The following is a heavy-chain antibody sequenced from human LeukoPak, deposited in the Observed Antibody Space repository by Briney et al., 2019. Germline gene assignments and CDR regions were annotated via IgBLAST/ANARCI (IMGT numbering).Heavy chain of an antibody. CDR2: IIPIFGTA. J-gene: IGHJ5*02. CDR3: ARGCSSTSCYGSWFDP. CDR1: GGTFSSYA. Sequence: SVKVSCKASGGTFSSYAISWVRQAPGQGLEWMGGIIPIFGTASYAQKFQGRVTITTDESTSTAYMELSSLRSKDTAVYYCARGCSSTSCYGSWFDPWGQGTLVTVSS. V-gene: IGHV1-69*05. D-gene: IGHD2-2*01.